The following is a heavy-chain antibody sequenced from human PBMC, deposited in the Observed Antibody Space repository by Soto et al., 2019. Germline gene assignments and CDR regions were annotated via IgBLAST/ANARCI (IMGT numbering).Heavy chain of an antibody. CDR2: ISYDGSNK. J-gene: IGHJ4*02. Sequence: QVQLVESGGGVVQPGRSLRLSCAASGFTFSSYAMHWVRQAPGKGLEWVAVISYDGSNKYYADSVKGRFTISRDNSKNTLYLQMNSLTAEDTAVYYCAREEPSGEGAYDYWCQVTLVTVSS. CDR1: GFTFSSYA. CDR3: AREEPSGEGAYDY. D-gene: IGHD1-26*01. V-gene: IGHV3-30-3*01.